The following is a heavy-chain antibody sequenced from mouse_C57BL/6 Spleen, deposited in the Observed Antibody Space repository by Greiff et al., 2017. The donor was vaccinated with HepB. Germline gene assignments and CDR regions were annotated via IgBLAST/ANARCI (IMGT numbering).Heavy chain of an antibody. J-gene: IGHJ4*01. D-gene: IGHD1-1*01. Sequence: EVMLVESEGGLVQPGSSMKLSCTASGFTFSDNYMAWVRQVPEKGLEWVANINYDGSSTYYLDSLKSRFIISRDNAKNILYLQMSSLKSEDTATYYCARDRGSSYDYAMDYWGQGTSVTVSS. CDR3: ARDRGSSYDYAMDY. V-gene: IGHV5-16*01. CDR2: INYDGSST. CDR1: GFTFSDNY.